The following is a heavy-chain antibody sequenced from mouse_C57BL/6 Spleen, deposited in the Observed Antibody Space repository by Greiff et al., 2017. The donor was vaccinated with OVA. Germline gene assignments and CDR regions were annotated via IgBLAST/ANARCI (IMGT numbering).Heavy chain of an antibody. CDR2: IYPGDGDT. CDR1: GYAFSSYW. CDR3: ARHAPMDY. V-gene: IGHV1-80*01. J-gene: IGHJ4*01. Sequence: VKLMESGAELVKPGASVKISCKASGYAFSSYWMNWVKQRPGKGLEWIGQIYPGDGDTNYNGKFKGKATLTADKSSSTAYMQLSSLTSEDSAVYFCARHAPMDYWGQGTSVTVSS.